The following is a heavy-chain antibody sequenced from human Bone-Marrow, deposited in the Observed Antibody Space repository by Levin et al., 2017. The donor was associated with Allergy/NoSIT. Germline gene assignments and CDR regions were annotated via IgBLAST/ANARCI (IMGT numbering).Heavy chain of an antibody. CDR1: GFTFDDYA. J-gene: IGHJ3*02. CDR2: ISWNRGNI. Sequence: GGSLRLSCAASGFTFDDYAMHWVRQAPGKGLEWVSGISWNRGNIGYADSVKGRFTISRDNAKNSLYLQMNSLRDEDTALYYCVKDLRSTRSTFEIWGQGTMVTVSS. D-gene: IGHD2-2*01. CDR3: VKDLRSTRSTFEI. V-gene: IGHV3-9*01.